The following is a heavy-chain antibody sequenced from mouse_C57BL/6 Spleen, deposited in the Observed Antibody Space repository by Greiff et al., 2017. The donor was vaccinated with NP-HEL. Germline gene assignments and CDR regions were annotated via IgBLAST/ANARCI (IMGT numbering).Heavy chain of an antibody. J-gene: IGHJ4*01. V-gene: IGHV5-17*01. CDR2: ISSGSSTI. CDR3: ATYYGRMDY. CDR1: GFTFSDYG. D-gene: IGHD2-10*01. Sequence: EVMLVESGGGLVKPGGSLKLSCAASGFTFSDYGMHWVRQAPEKGLEWVAYISSGSSTIYYADTVKGRFTISRDNAKNTLFLQMTSLRSEDTAMYYCATYYGRMDYWGQGTSVTVSS.